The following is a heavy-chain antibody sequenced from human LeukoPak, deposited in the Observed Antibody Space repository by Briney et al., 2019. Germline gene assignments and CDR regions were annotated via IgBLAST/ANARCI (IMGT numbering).Heavy chain of an antibody. D-gene: IGHD4-11*01. J-gene: IGHJ3*02. V-gene: IGHV4-59*01. CDR3: ARAMTTVTTSGGAFDI. CDR1: GDSINSNY. CDR2: IYYSGST. Sequence: PSETLSLTCTVSGDSINSNYSSWIRQPPGKGLEWIGYIYYSGSTNYNPSLKSRVTISVDTSKNQFSLKLSSVTAADTAVYYCARAMTTVTTSGGAFDIWGQGTMVTVSS.